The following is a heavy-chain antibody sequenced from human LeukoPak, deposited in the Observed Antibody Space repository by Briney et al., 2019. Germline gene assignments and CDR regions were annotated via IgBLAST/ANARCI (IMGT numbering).Heavy chain of an antibody. CDR2: FNHNSGRN. CDR1: GGSISSPNW. Sequence: SETLSLTCAVSGGSISSPNWWSWLRHPPGRGLEWSGEFNHNSGRNNYTPSLKSRVTIAVYKSKIPFSLQFATVAHADTYVYYCARGSTILGAYFDYWGQGTLLTVSS. J-gene: IGHJ4*02. V-gene: IGHV4-4*02. CDR3: ARGSTILGAYFDY. D-gene: IGHD3-3*01.